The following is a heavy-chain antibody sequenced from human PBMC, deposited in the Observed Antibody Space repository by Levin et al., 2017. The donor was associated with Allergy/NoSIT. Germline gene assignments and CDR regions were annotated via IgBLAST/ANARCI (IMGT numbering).Heavy chain of an antibody. D-gene: IGHD2-15*01. CDR3: ARESLGYCSGGSCYSFWFDP. J-gene: IGHJ5*02. Sequence: SETLSLTCAVYGGSFSGYYWSWIRQPPGKGLEWIGEINHSGSTNYNPSLKSRVTISVDTSKNQFSLKLSSVTAADTAVYYCARESLGYCSGGSCYSFWFDPWGQGTLVTVSS. V-gene: IGHV4-34*01. CDR2: INHSGST. CDR1: GGSFSGYY.